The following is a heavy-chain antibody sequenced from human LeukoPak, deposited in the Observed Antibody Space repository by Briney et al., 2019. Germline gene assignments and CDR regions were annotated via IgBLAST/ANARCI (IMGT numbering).Heavy chain of an antibody. J-gene: IGHJ4*02. V-gene: IGHV3-30*18. CDR2: ISYDGSNK. CDR1: GFTFSSYG. Sequence: PGGSLRLSCAASGFTFSSYGMHWVRQAPGKGLEWVAVISYDGSNKYYADSVKGRFTISRDNSKNTLYLQMNSLRAEDTAVYYCAKDRRDGYNYRLAYYLDYWGQGTLVTVSS. CDR3: AKDRRDGYNYRLAYYLDY. D-gene: IGHD5-24*01.